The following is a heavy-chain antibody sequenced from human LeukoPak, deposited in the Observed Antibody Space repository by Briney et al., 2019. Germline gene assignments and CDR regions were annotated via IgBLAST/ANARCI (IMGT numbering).Heavy chain of an antibody. CDR1: GGSISSSSYY. J-gene: IGHJ6*03. D-gene: IGHD6-6*01. CDR3: AGPRPGNYYYYYMDV. V-gene: IGHV4-39*01. Sequence: SETLSLTCTVSGGSISSSSYYWGWIRQPPGKGLEWIGSIYYSGSTYYNPSLKSRVTISVDTSKNQFSLKLSSVTAADTAVYYCAGPRPGNYYYYYMDVWGKGTTVTVSS. CDR2: IYYSGST.